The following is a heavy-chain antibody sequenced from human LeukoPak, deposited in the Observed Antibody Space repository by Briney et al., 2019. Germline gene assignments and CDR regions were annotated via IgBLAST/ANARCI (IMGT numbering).Heavy chain of an antibody. CDR1: GGSISSSSYY. J-gene: IGHJ6*02. V-gene: IGHV4-39*07. Sequence: SETLSLTCTVSGGSISSSSYYWGWIRQPPGKGLEWIGSIYYSGSTYYNPSLKGRVTISVDTSKNQFSLKLSSVTAADTAVYYCARGQNYGSGSYRNYYYYYYGMDVWGQGTTVTVSS. D-gene: IGHD3-10*01. CDR2: IYYSGST. CDR3: ARGQNYGSGSYRNYYYYYYGMDV.